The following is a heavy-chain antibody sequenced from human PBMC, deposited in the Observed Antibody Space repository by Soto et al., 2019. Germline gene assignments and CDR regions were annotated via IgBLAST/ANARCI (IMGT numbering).Heavy chain of an antibody. V-gene: IGHV3-15*07. J-gene: IGHJ4*01. Sequence: GGSLRLSCAASGFTFSNAWINWVRQAPGKGLEWVGRIKSKTDGGTPDYAAPVKGRFAISRDDSKNMVYLQMNSLKTGDTGIYYCTTDSYSSIIVVRFDYWGHGTLVTVSS. CDR1: GFTFSNAW. CDR2: IKSKTDGGTP. CDR3: TTDSYSSIIVVRFDY. D-gene: IGHD3-22*01.